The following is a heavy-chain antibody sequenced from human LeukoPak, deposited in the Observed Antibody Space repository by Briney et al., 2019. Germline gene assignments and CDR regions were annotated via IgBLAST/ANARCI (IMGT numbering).Heavy chain of an antibody. Sequence: GRSLRLSCAASGFTLDDYAMHWVRPAPGKGLEWVSGISWNSGSIGYADFVKGPFTISRDNAKNSLYLQMNSLRAEDTALYYCAKAPPASSTSWDDAFDIWGQGTMVTVSS. J-gene: IGHJ3*02. D-gene: IGHD2-2*01. CDR2: ISWNSGSI. V-gene: IGHV3-9*01. CDR3: AKAPPASSTSWDDAFDI. CDR1: GFTLDDYA.